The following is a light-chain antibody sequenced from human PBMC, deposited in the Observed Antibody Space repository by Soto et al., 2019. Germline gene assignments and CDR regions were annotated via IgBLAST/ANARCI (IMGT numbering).Light chain of an antibody. Sequence: QSVLTQPPSASGTPGQRVTISCSGSSSNIGSNTVNWYQQLPGTAPKLLIYSNNQRPSGVPDRFSGSKSGTSASLAISGLQSEDEAHYYCAAWGDSLSGYVFGTGTKVXXL. CDR2: SNN. CDR3: AAWGDSLSGYV. CDR1: SSNIGSNT. V-gene: IGLV1-44*01. J-gene: IGLJ1*01.